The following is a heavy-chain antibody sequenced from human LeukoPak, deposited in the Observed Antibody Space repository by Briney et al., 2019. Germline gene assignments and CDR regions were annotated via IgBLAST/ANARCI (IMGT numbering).Heavy chain of an antibody. D-gene: IGHD4-17*01. V-gene: IGHV3-11*05. J-gene: IGHJ4*02. CDR2: ISGSGLYT. CDR3: ARGGTTVTEDFDY. Sequence: PGESLRLSCAASGFTFSDYYMSWIRQAPGKGLEWVSCISGSGLYTNYADSVKGRFTISRDNAKNSLYLQMNSPRAEDTAVYYCARGGTTVTEDFDYWGQGTLVTVSP. CDR1: GFTFSDYY.